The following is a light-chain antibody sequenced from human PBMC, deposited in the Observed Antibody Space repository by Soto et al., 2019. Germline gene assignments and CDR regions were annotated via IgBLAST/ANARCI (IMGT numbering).Light chain of an antibody. V-gene: IGLV2-14*03. CDR1: SSDVGRYKL. Sequence: QSALTQPASVSGSPGQSITISCTGTSSDVGRYKLVSWYQPHPGKAPKLMIYDVTNRPSGVSNRFSGSKSGNTASLTISGLQAEDEADYYCSSYTTSSTLIFGGGTKLTVL. CDR2: DVT. CDR3: SSYTTSSTLI. J-gene: IGLJ2*01.